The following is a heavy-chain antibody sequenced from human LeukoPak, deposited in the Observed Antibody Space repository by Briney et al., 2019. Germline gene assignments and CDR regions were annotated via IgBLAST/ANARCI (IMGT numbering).Heavy chain of an antibody. CDR3: AKGGQNFDFWRFDY. CDR1: GLRFSTYA. Sequence: PGGSLRLSCTVSGLRFSTYAMSWVREARGEGLEGVSSISGRGGRIYYADSVKGRYTVSRVNSKNTVYLELNSLRAEDRAIYCGAKGGQNFDFWRFDYWGQGTLVSVSS. CDR2: ISGRGGRI. D-gene: IGHD3-3*01. J-gene: IGHJ4*02. V-gene: IGHV3-23*01.